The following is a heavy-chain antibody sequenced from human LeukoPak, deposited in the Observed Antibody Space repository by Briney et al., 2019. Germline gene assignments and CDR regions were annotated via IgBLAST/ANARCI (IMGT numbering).Heavy chain of an antibody. Sequence: GGSLRLSCAASGFTFSSYAMSWVRQAPGKGLEWVSAISGSGGSTYYADSVKGRFTISRDNSKNTLYLQMNSLRAEDTAVYYCAKDFDDSSGYLLDYWGQGTLVTVSS. D-gene: IGHD3-22*01. CDR3: AKDFDDSSGYLLDY. V-gene: IGHV3-23*01. CDR2: ISGSGGST. J-gene: IGHJ4*02. CDR1: GFTFSSYA.